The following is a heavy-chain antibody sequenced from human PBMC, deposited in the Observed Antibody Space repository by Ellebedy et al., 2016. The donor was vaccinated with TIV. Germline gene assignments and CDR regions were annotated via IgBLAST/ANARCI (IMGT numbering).Heavy chain of an antibody. CDR1: GGSFSGYY. CDR2: INHSGST. Sequence: SETLSLTCAVNGGSFSGYYWTWIRQPPGKGLEWIGEINHSGSTHYMPSLKSRVTISVDSSKHHFSLKLNSVTAADTAVYYCAREGMTIFGVLLSPGSLDVWGQGTTVTVSS. J-gene: IGHJ6*02. D-gene: IGHD3-3*01. CDR3: AREGMTIFGVLLSPGSLDV. V-gene: IGHV4-34*01.